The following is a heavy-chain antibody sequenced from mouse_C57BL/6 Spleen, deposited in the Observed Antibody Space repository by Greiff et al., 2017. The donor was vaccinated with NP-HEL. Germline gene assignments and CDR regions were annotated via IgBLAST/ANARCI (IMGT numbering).Heavy chain of an antibody. CDR3: SRPTMVKMGLAY. CDR1: GYTFTDYN. V-gene: IGHV1-18*01. Sequence: VQLQQSGPELVKPGASVKIPCKASGYTFTDYNMDWVKQSPGQSLEWIGDIHPTHGGTIYHQQFTGKATLTVDKSSSTAYMELSSLTSEDTAVYDCSRPTMVKMGLAYWGQGTLVTVSA. CDR2: IHPTHGGT. J-gene: IGHJ3*01. D-gene: IGHD2-9*01.